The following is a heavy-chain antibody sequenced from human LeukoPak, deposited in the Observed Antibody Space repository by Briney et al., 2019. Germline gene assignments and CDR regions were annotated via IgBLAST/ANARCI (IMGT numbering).Heavy chain of an antibody. CDR1: GGSISSYY. CDR3: ARGGHYYDSSGYYWRWFDP. D-gene: IGHD3-22*01. CDR2: IYYSGST. V-gene: IGHV4-59*01. J-gene: IGHJ5*02. Sequence: SETLSLTCTVSGGSISSYYWSWIRQPPGKGLEWIGYIYYSGSTNYNPSPKSRVTISVDTSKNQFSLKLSSVTAADTAVYYCARGGHYYDSSGYYWRWFDPWGQGTLVTVSS.